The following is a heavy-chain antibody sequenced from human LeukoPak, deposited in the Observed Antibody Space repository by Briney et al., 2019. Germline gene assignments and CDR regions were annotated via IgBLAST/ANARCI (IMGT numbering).Heavy chain of an antibody. CDR3: AREGHDTSGYPFDY. Sequence: GGSLRLSCAAPGFTFSSYAMHWVRQAPGKGLEWVAVISYDGSNKYYADSVKGRFTISRDNSKNTLYLQTNSLRAEDTAVYYCAREGHDTSGYPFDYWGQGTLVTVSS. J-gene: IGHJ4*02. V-gene: IGHV3-30-3*01. CDR2: ISYDGSNK. D-gene: IGHD3-22*01. CDR1: GFTFSSYA.